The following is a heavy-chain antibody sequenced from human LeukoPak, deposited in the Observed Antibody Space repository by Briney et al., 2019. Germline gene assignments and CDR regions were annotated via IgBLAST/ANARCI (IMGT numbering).Heavy chain of an antibody. V-gene: IGHV5-51*01. Sequence: GESLQISCQGSGYSFTSYWIGWVRQMPGKGLEWMGIIYPGDSDTRYSPSFQGQVTISADKSISTAYLQWSSLKASDTAMYYCAASGAVAGTYYGMDVWGQGTTVTVSS. CDR2: IYPGDSDT. J-gene: IGHJ6*02. CDR3: AASGAVAGTYYGMDV. D-gene: IGHD6-19*01. CDR1: GYSFTSYW.